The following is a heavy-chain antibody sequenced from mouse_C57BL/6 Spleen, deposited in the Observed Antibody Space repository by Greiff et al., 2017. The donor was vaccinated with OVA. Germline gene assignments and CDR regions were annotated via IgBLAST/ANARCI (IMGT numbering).Heavy chain of an antibody. CDR2: INPNNGGT. CDR1: GYTFTDYN. Sequence: EVQRVESGPELVKPGASVKMSCKASGYTFTDYNMHWVKQSHGKSLEWIGYINPNNGGTSYNQQFKGKATLTVNKSSSTAYMELRSLTSEDSAGYYCARDYGWIFDYWGQGTTLTVSS. D-gene: IGHD1-1*01. CDR3: ARDYGWIFDY. V-gene: IGHV1-22*01. J-gene: IGHJ2*01.